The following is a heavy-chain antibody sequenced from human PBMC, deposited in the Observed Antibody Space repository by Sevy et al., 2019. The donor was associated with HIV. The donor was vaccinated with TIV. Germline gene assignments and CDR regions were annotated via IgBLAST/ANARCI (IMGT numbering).Heavy chain of an antibody. J-gene: IGHJ4*02. CDR2: IRYDGSTK. D-gene: IGHD6-13*01. CDR1: GFTFSQYG. V-gene: IGHV3-30*02. CDR3: AKHRDTLAAAAYLDH. Sequence: GGSLRLSCAATGFTFSQYGMEWVPQAPGKGLEWVAFIRYDGSTKYYADSVKGRFTISRDNSKNMLYLQMNSLRPEDTALYSCAKHRDTLAAAAYLDHWGQGTLVTVSS.